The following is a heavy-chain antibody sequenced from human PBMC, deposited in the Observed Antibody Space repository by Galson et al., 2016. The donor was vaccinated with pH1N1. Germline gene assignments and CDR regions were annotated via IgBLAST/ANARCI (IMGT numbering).Heavy chain of an antibody. D-gene: IGHD4/OR15-4a*01. Sequence: FLRLSCAASGFTFSRYWMHWVRQGPGKGLVWVSRINSDGSSRSHADSVEGRFTISRDNAKKTLYLQMNSLRAEDTGVYYCTRDRAFGDYGGASDIWGQGTMVTVSS. CDR3: TRDRAFGDYGGASDI. CDR2: INSDGSSR. CDR1: GFTFSRYW. J-gene: IGHJ3*02. V-gene: IGHV3-74*01.